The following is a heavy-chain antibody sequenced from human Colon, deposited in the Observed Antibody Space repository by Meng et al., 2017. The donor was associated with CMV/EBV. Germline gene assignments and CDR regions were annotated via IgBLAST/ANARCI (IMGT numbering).Heavy chain of an antibody. Sequence: GGGLVQPGVALRLSCAFYRFRFTNDVMTWVRQATGKGLEWVATISGNGASAYYADSVKGRFTISRDNSKNMVYLQMKTLRDEDTAVYYCAKGFYWGQGTLVTASS. CDR1: RFRFTNDV. J-gene: IGHJ4*02. V-gene: IGHV3-23*01. CDR3: AKGFY. CDR2: ISGNGASA.